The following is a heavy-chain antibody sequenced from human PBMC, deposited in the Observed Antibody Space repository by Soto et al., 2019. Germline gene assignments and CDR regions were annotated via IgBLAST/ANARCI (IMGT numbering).Heavy chain of an antibody. V-gene: IGHV1-69*01. CDR3: ARDREATLLIFDI. D-gene: IGHD1-26*01. CDR1: GDILSSPA. Sequence: QMQLVQSGTEEKTPGSSVKVSCRASGDILSSPAVSWVRQAPGQGLEWMGGIIVHYGTANYAQNFQGRVTITADESTRTAYLELNSLRPNDTAMYYCARDREATLLIFDIWGQGTMVIVSP. CDR2: IIVHYGTA. J-gene: IGHJ3*02.